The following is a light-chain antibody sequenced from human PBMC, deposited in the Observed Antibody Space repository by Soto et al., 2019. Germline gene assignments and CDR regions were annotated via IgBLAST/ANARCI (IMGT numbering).Light chain of an antibody. V-gene: IGKV3-15*01. CDR3: QQYNNWPYT. J-gene: IGKJ2*01. CDR1: QSVSSN. CDR2: GAS. Sequence: EIVMTQSPATLSVYPGERATLSCRASQSVSSNLAWYQQKHGQAPRLLIYGASTRATGIPARFSGSRSGTEFTLTISSLQSEDFAVYYCQQYNNWPYTFGHGTKLEIK.